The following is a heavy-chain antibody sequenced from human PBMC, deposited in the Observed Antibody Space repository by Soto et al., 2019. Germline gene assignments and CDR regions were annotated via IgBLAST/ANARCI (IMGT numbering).Heavy chain of an antibody. V-gene: IGHV4-30-4*01. D-gene: IGHD3-16*01. J-gene: IGHJ4*02. Sequence: SETLSLTCTVSGGSTSSDNYWSWIRQPPWKGLEWIGHIYYSGNTDYNPSLKSRLAISIDTSKNQFSLMLSSVTAADTAVYFCAREGGESSDGLYYFDSWGQGSLVTVSS. CDR3: AREGGESSDGLYYFDS. CDR2: IYYSGNT. CDR1: GGSTSSDNY.